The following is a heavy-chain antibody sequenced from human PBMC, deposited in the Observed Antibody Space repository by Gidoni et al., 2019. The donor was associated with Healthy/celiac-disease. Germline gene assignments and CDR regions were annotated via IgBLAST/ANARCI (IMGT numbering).Heavy chain of an antibody. Sequence: QVQLVESGGGVVQPGRSLRLSCAASGLTFSSYAMHWVRQAPGKGLEWVAVISYDGSNKYYADSVKGRFTISRDNSKNTLYLQMNSLRAEDTAVYYCARSGGNTAMVDYWGQGTLVTVSS. CDR1: GLTFSSYA. CDR3: ARSGGNTAMVDY. J-gene: IGHJ4*02. V-gene: IGHV3-30-3*01. D-gene: IGHD5-18*01. CDR2: ISYDGSNK.